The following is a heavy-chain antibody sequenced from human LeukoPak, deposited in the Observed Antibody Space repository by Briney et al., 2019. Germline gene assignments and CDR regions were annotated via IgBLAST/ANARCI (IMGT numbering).Heavy chain of an antibody. V-gene: IGHV5-51*01. Sequence: GESLKISCKGSGYSFTSYWIGWVRQMPGKGLEWMGIIYPGDSDTRYSPSFQGQVTISADKSISTAYLQWSSLKASDTAMYYRARQTGSFFRFWGGFFPPLFAFDIWGQGTMVTVSS. CDR1: GYSFTSYW. CDR3: ARQTGSFFRFWGGFFPPLFAFDI. D-gene: IGHD3-16*01. J-gene: IGHJ3*02. CDR2: IYPGDSDT.